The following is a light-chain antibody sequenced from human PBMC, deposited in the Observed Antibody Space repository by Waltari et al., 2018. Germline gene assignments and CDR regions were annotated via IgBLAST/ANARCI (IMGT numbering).Light chain of an antibody. CDR2: KDS. CDR1: VLGRKY. CDR3: YAATDNNRV. V-gene: IGLV3-27*01. Sequence: SYELTQPSSVSVSPGQKARITCSGDVLGRKYARWFQQKPGQAPVLVIYKDSERPSGIPERFSGSSSGTTVTLTINGAQVEDEADYYCYAATDNNRVFGGGTKLIVL. J-gene: IGLJ3*02.